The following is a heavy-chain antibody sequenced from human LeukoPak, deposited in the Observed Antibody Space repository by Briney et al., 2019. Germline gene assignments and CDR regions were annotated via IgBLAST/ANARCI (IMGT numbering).Heavy chain of an antibody. V-gene: IGHV3-21*01. J-gene: IGHJ4*02. CDR1: GFTFNIYS. CDR3: ARDIGGYSGCDLDH. Sequence: PGGSLRLSCAASGFTFNIYSMNWVRQAPGKGLEWVSSISGTSNYIYYADSVKGRFTISRDNAKNSLYLHMNSLRAEDTAVYYCARDIGGYSGCDLDHWGQGTLVTVSS. D-gene: IGHD5-12*01. CDR2: ISGTSNYI.